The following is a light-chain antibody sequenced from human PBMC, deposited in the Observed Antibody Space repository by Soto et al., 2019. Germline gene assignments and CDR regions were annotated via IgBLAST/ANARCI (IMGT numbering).Light chain of an antibody. Sequence: EIVLTQSPGTLSLSPGERATLSCRASQSVSSNYLAWYQQKPGQAPRLLMYDASNRATGIPARFSGSGSGTDFTLTISSLEPEDFAVYYCQQRSNWPTFGQGTRLEIK. CDR3: QQRSNWPT. CDR1: QSVSSNY. J-gene: IGKJ5*01. CDR2: DAS. V-gene: IGKV3D-20*02.